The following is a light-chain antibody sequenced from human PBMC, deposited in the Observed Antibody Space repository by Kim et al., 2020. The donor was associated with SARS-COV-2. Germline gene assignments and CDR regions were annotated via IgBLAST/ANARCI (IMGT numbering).Light chain of an antibody. V-gene: IGKV3-11*01. CDR1: QSVGTY. Sequence: ELILTQSPATLSLSPGETATLSCTASQSVGTYLAWYQHKPGQAPRLLIYDTFTRPPGVPVRFSGSGSGTAFTLTISSLETEDFAVYYCQQRSHWPPRYTFGQGTKLEI. J-gene: IGKJ2*01. CDR3: QQRSHWPPRYT. CDR2: DTF.